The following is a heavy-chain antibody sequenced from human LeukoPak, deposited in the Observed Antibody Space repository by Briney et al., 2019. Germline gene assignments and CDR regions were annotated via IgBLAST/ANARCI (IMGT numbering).Heavy chain of an antibody. V-gene: IGHV3-30-3*01. J-gene: IGHJ4*02. CDR3: AKDRAIAAAVYYFDF. CDR1: GFTFSNYP. Sequence: PGGSLRLSCAASGFTFSNYPMHWVRQAPGKGLEWVAVISVDGRDTHYADSVKGRFTISRDNSKSTLYLQMNSVRVEDPAIYYCAKDRAIAAAVYYFDFWSQGTLVTVSS. CDR2: ISVDGRDT. D-gene: IGHD6-13*01.